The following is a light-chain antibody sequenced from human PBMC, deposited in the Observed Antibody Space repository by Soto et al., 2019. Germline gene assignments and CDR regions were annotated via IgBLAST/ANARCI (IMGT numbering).Light chain of an antibody. V-gene: IGLV1-40*01. Sequence: QLVLTQPPSVSGAPGQRVTISCTGSSSNIGAGYDVHWYQQLPGTAPKLLIYGNNNRPSGVPDRFSGSKSGTSASLAITGXXXXXXXXXXCQSYDSSLSTYVFGTGTKLTVX. CDR2: GNN. CDR1: SSNIGAGYD. J-gene: IGLJ1*01. CDR3: QSYDSSLSTYV.